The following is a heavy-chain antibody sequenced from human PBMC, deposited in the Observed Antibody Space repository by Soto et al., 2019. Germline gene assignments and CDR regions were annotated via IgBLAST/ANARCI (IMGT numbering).Heavy chain of an antibody. D-gene: IGHD3-3*01. Sequence: EVQLLESGGGLVQPGGSLRLSCAASGFTFSSYAMSWVRQAPGKGLEWVSAISGSGGSTYYADSVKGRFTISRDNSKNTLYLQMNSLRAEDTAVYYCARDKSPFTIFGVVIRGDYYYGMDVWGQGTTVTVSS. CDR3: ARDKSPFTIFGVVIRGDYYYGMDV. V-gene: IGHV3-23*01. CDR1: GFTFSSYA. J-gene: IGHJ6*02. CDR2: ISGSGGST.